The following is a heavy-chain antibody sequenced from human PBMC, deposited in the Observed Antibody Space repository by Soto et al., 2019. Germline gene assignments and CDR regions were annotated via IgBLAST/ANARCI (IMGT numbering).Heavy chain of an antibody. V-gene: IGHV4-59*01. CDR3: AREVLTGNFDY. Sequence: SETLSLTCPFSGFSISSYYWSWIRQPPGKGLEWIGYIYYSGSTNYNPSLKSRVTISVDTSKNQFSLKLSSVTAADTAVYYCAREVLTGNFDYWGQGTLVTVSS. D-gene: IGHD1-20*01. CDR1: GFSISSYY. CDR2: IYYSGST. J-gene: IGHJ4*02.